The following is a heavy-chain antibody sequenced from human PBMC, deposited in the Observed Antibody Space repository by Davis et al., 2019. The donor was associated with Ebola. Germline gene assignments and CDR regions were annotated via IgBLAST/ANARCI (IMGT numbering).Heavy chain of an antibody. Sequence: PGGSLRLSCAASGFTFSSYSMNWVRQAPGKGLEWVSSISSSSSYIYYADSVKGRFTISRDNAKNSLYLQMNSLRAEDTAVYYCARADTAMVTGLYYYGMDVWGQGTTVTVSS. D-gene: IGHD5-18*01. CDR1: GFTFSSYS. CDR2: ISSSSSYI. J-gene: IGHJ6*02. CDR3: ARADTAMVTGLYYYGMDV. V-gene: IGHV3-21*01.